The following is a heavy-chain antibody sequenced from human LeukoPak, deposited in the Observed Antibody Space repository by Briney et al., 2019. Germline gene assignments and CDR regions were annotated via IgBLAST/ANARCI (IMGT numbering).Heavy chain of an antibody. Sequence: PGGSLRLSCAASGFTFSDYYMSWIRQAPGKGLEWVSYISSSGSTIYYADSVKGRFTISRDNAKNSLYLQMNSLRAEDTAVYYCVRDRYCSRTSCYYLDYWGQGTLVTVSS. D-gene: IGHD2-2*01. J-gene: IGHJ4*02. CDR3: VRDRYCSRTSCYYLDY. V-gene: IGHV3-11*04. CDR1: GFTFSDYY. CDR2: ISSSGSTI.